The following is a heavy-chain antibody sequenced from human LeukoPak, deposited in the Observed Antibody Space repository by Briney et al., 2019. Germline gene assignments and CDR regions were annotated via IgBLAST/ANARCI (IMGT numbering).Heavy chain of an antibody. V-gene: IGHV1-58*01. CDR1: GFTFTSPA. J-gene: IGHJ4*02. CDR2: IVVGSGNT. D-gene: IGHD5-12*01. Sequence: ASVKVSCKASGFTFTSPAVQWVRQARGQRLEWIGWIVVGSGNTNYAQKFQERVTITRDMSTSTAYMELSSLRSEDTAVYYCAADSGYDWDYWGQGTLVTVSS. CDR3: AADSGYDWDY.